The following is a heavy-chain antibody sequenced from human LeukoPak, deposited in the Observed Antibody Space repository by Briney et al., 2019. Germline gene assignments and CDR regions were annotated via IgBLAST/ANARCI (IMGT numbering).Heavy chain of an antibody. V-gene: IGHV4-59*08. Sequence: PSETLSLTCSVSGGSISYYYWTWIRQPPGKGLEWIGYSDHSGDTNYNPSLKSRVTTSVDTSKNQFSLKLSSVTAADTAVYYCARHVSTQQKRYYTNWFDPWGQGTLVTVSS. CDR2: SDHSGDT. CDR1: GGSISYYY. J-gene: IGHJ5*02. CDR3: ARHVSTQQKRYYTNWFDP. D-gene: IGHD2-2*02.